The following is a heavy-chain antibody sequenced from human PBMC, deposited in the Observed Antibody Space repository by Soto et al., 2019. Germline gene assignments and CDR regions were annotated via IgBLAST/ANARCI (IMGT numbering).Heavy chain of an antibody. CDR1: GGAFSSSS. CDR3: AEGGGGYDS. Sequence: QVQLVQSGAEVRKPGSSVKVSCKASGGAFSSSSINWVRHAPGQGLEWMGGTIPMFGTTNYAQKLQGRVTLNADAATSPAYQEMTDLRSEATAVDYCAEGGGGYDSWGQGTLVTVST. CDR2: TIPMFGTT. V-gene: IGHV1-69*01. D-gene: IGHD3-22*01. J-gene: IGHJ4*02.